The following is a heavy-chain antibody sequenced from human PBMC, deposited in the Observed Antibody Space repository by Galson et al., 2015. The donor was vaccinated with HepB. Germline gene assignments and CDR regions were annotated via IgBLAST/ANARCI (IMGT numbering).Heavy chain of an antibody. D-gene: IGHD2-8*01. CDR2: SRDKPRSYTT. J-gene: IGHJ6*02. CDR3: TSARGANFYGLDV. CDR1: GFIFSDHY. Sequence: SLRLSCAVSGFIFSDHYMDWVRQAPGKGLAWVGRSRDKPRSYTTEYAASVKGRFTISRDDSRNSLYLQMNSLKTEDTAVYYCTSARGANFYGLDVWGQGTTVTVSS. V-gene: IGHV3-72*01.